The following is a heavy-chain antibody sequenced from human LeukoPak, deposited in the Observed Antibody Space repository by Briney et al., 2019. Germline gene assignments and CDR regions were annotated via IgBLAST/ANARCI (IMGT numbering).Heavy chain of an antibody. CDR2: IYSGGAT. CDR3: ARDREGP. CDR1: GFTVSNNY. D-gene: IGHD1-26*01. V-gene: IGHV3-53*01. Sequence: GGSLRLSCAASGFTVSNNYMRWGRQAPGKGLEWVSSIYSGGATKYADSVKGRITISRDNSKNTLYLQMNSLRPEDTAVYYCARDREGPWGQGTLVTVSS. J-gene: IGHJ5*02.